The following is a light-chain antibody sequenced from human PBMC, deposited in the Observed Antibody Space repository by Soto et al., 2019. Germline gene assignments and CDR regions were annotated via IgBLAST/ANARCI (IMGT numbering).Light chain of an antibody. J-gene: IGKJ4*01. CDR1: QSVFSTSKNRNH. Sequence: DLLMTPTPDSVAVSLGARATIKCKSSQSVFSTSKNRNHLSLYPQKPGQPPKLLISWATTRESGVPNRFSGSGSGTDFTLTVSGLQAEDVAIYYCHQYFRSPITFGGGTKV. CDR2: WAT. CDR3: HQYFRSPIT. V-gene: IGKV4-1*01.